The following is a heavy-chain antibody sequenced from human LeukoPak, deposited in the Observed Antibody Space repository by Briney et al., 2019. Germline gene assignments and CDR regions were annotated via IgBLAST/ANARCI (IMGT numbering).Heavy chain of an antibody. V-gene: IGHV1-8*01. J-gene: IGHJ4*02. Sequence: ASVKVSCKTSGYTFTNYDINWVRQATGQGVERTGWMNPNSGNTGYAQKFQGRVTMTRNTSISTAYMELSSLRSEDTAVYYCAREGNYYDSSALEYWGQGTLVTVSS. CDR1: GYTFTNYD. CDR2: MNPNSGNT. CDR3: AREGNYYDSSALEY. D-gene: IGHD3-22*01.